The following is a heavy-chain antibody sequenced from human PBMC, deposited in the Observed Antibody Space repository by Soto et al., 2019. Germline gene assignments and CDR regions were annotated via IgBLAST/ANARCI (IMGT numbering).Heavy chain of an antibody. D-gene: IGHD5-18*01. CDR3: AREGRIHLLNWFDP. V-gene: IGHV4-61*01. CDR2: VYYSGST. Sequence: QVQLQESGPGLVKPSETLSLTCTVSGGYVSSGSYYWTWIRQPPGKGLEWIGSVYYSGSTTYNPSLKSRVTISVDTSKNQFSLKLTSVTAADTAVYYCAREGRIHLLNWFDPWGQGTLVTVSS. J-gene: IGHJ5*02. CDR1: GGYVSSGSYY.